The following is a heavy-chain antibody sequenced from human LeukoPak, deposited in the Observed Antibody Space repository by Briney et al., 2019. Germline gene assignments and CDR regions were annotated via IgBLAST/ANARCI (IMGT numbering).Heavy chain of an antibody. J-gene: IGHJ4*02. D-gene: IGHD1-1*01. CDR2: ISSTYDI. V-gene: IGHV3-48*01. CDR3: ARDHHLEFDY. CDR1: GFTFSTYS. Sequence: QPGGSLRLSCAASGFTFSTYSINWVRQAPGKGLEWVSYISSTYDIYYADSVRGRFTISGDNAKNSLYLQMNSLSAADTAMYYCARDHHLEFDYWGQGTLVGVSS.